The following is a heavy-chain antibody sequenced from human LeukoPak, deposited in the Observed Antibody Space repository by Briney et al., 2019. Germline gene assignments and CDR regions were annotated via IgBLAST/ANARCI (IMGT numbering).Heavy chain of an antibody. V-gene: IGHV1-2*02. J-gene: IGHJ4*02. CDR2: IHPNDGGT. Sequence: ASVRVSCKASGYTFSHFYLHWVRQAPGQGLDWMGWIHPNDGGTNYAPKFQGRVSMTRDTSINTAFLGVSGLTSDDTAVYYCTKDSNRGWLSTDCWGQGTLVTVSS. CDR3: TKDSNRGWLSTDC. D-gene: IGHD6-19*01. CDR1: GYTFSHFY.